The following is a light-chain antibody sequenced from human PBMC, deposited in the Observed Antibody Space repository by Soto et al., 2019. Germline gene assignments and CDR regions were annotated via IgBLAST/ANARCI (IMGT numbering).Light chain of an antibody. CDR3: QQRSNWIT. V-gene: IGKV3-11*01. CDR2: DAS. CDR1: QSVNSY. Sequence: EIVLTQSPATLSLSPGERATLSCRASQSVNSYLAWYQHKPGQSPMLLIYDASIRATGIPARFSGSGSGTDVTLTISSLEPEYFAFYYCQQRSNWITFGGGTKVEIK. J-gene: IGKJ4*01.